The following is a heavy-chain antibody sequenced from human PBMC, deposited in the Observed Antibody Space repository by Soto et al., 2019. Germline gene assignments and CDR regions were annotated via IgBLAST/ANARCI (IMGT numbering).Heavy chain of an antibody. V-gene: IGHV3-33*08. D-gene: IGHD4-17*01. CDR1: GFTFSSYG. CDR3: ARVGDYGGNYAAFDI. Sequence: PGGSLRLSCAASGFTFSSYGMHWVRQAPGKGLEWVAVIWYDGSNKYYADSVKGRFTISRDNSKNTLYLQMNSLRAEDTAVYYCARVGDYGGNYAAFDIWGQGTMVTVSS. J-gene: IGHJ3*02. CDR2: IWYDGSNK.